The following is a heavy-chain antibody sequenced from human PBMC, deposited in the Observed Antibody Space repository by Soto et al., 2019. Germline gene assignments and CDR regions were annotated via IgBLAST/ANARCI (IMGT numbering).Heavy chain of an antibody. J-gene: IGHJ4*02. D-gene: IGHD6-13*01. Sequence: PGGSLRLSCAASGFTFSSYSMNWVRQAPGKGLEWVSSISSSSSYIYYADSVKGRFTISRDNAKNSLYLQMNSLRAEDTAVYYCARDRGVRQQLGGFDYWGQGTLVTVSS. CDR1: GFTFSSYS. CDR2: ISSSSSYI. CDR3: ARDRGVRQQLGGFDY. V-gene: IGHV3-21*01.